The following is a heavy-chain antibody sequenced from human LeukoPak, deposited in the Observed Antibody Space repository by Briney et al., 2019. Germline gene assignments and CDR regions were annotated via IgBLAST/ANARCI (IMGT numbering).Heavy chain of an antibody. CDR3: ARDKSGYEFDY. Sequence: SVTVSCKASGGTFSIYAISWVRQAPGQGLEWMGGIIPIFGTANYAQKFQGRVTITADESTSTAYMELSSLRSEDTAVYYCARDKSGYEFDYWGQGTLVTVSS. CDR1: GGTFSIYA. CDR2: IIPIFGTA. V-gene: IGHV1-69*13. D-gene: IGHD5-12*01. J-gene: IGHJ4*02.